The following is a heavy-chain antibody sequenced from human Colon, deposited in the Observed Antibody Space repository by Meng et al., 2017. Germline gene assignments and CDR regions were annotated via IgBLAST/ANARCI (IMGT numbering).Heavy chain of an antibody. J-gene: IGHJ4*02. D-gene: IGHD1-14*01. Sequence: LLDSGPGLVRPSETLSLTSPFSGGPVSSGTYYWSWIRQPPGKGLEWIGCIYYSGTTNYNPSLKSRVTISVDTSKNQFSLKLSSVTPADTAVYFCARDRVPGKYWGQGTLVTVSS. V-gene: IGHV4-61*01. CDR2: IYYSGTT. CDR1: GGPVSSGTYY. CDR3: ARDRVPGKY.